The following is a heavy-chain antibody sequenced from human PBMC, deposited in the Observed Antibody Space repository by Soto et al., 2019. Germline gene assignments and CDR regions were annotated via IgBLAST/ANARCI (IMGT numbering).Heavy chain of an antibody. CDR1: GYTFTGYY. J-gene: IGHJ4*02. CDR2: INPNSGGT. Sequence: ASVKVSCKASGYTFTGYYMHWVRQAPGQGLEWMGWINPNSGGTNYAQKFQGWVTMTRDTSISTAYMELSRLRSDDTAVYYCARSYYDILTGSDYWGQGTRVTVSS. CDR3: ARSYYDILTGSDY. D-gene: IGHD3-9*01. V-gene: IGHV1-2*04.